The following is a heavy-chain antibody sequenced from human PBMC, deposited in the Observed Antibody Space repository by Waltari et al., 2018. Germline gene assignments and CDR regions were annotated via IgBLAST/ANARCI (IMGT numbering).Heavy chain of an antibody. CDR3: AKDGDYSVPGYDAFDV. Sequence: QMQLVEFGGGVVQPGGSLRLSCAAYGFSFNNFGMHWVRQAPGKGAEWVVFIRTDVINKSSADSLEGRVTVSRDNSKNILYLQLNSLRPDDTALYFCAKDGDYSVPGYDAFDVWGQGTLVTVSA. D-gene: IGHD4-17*01. J-gene: IGHJ3*01. CDR1: GFSFNNFG. V-gene: IGHV3-30*02. CDR2: IRTDVINK.